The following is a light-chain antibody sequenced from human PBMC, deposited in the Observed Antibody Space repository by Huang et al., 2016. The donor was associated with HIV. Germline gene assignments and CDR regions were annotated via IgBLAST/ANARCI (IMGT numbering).Light chain of an antibody. CDR1: QDISNW. CDR2: ATS. Sequence: IQMTQAPSSVSASVGDRVTITCRASQDISNWLAWYQQKPGKAPKILIYATSTLQSGVPSRFSGSGSGTDFTLTITSLQAEDFATYYCQQANRIPLTFGGGTKVEMK. CDR3: QQANRIPLT. J-gene: IGKJ4*01. V-gene: IGKV1-12*01.